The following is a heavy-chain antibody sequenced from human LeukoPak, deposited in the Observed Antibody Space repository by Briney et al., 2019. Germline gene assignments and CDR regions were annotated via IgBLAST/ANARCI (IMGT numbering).Heavy chain of an antibody. CDR3: ATDPGEIVPAAKGPRGDYCYGMDI. D-gene: IGHD2-2*01. CDR1: GYTLTELS. V-gene: IGHV1-24*01. J-gene: IGHJ6*02. Sequence: SVKVSCKVSGYTLTELSMHWVRQAPGKGLEWMGGFDPEDGETIYAQKFQGRVTMTEDTSTDTAYMELNSLRSDDTAVYYCATDPGEIVPAAKGPRGDYCYGMDIWGQGTTVTVSS. CDR2: FDPEDGET.